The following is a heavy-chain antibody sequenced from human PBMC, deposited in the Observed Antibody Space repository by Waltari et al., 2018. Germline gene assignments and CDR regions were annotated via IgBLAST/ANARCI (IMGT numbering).Heavy chain of an antibody. CDR2: INHGGNT. CDR3: ARGHPFTIVSPRYYYYYYMDV. D-gene: IGHD3-9*01. CDR1: SGSLTGYH. Sequence: QVHLQQWGAGLLKPSETLSLTCGVYSGSLTGYHWNWIRQAPGQGLEWLGDINHGGNTDYNPARESRVTISADTSKNQFSLQLTSVTAADTAVYYCARGHPFTIVSPRYYYYYYMDVWDKGTAVTVSS. J-gene: IGHJ6*03. V-gene: IGHV4-34*01.